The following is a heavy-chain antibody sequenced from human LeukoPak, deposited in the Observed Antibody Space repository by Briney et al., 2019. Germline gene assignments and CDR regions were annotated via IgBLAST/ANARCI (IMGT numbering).Heavy chain of an antibody. CDR1: GFTFSSYG. J-gene: IGHJ6*02. Sequence: PGGSLRLSCAASGFTFSSYGMHWVRQAPGKGLEWVAVISYDGSHKYSADSVKGRFTISRDNSENTLYLQMNSLRTEDTAVYFCSASRPHYGDYYGLDVWGHGTTVTASS. V-gene: IGHV3-30*03. CDR2: ISYDGSHK. D-gene: IGHD4/OR15-4a*01. CDR3: SASRPHYGDYYGLDV.